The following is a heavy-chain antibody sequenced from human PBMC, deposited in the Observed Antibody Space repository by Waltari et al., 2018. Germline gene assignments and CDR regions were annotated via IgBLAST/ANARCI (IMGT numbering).Heavy chain of an antibody. CDR1: GFTFNSYW. J-gene: IGHJ4*02. CDR3: ARGWQSIDY. V-gene: IGHV3-74*01. Sequence: EVQLVESGGGLVQPGGSLRLSCAAAGFTFNSYWMHWVRQAPGKGLVWVSRISTDGSSTDYADSVKCRFTISRDNAKNTLYLQLNSLRAEDTAVYYCARGWQSIDYWGQGTLVTVSS. CDR2: ISTDGSST.